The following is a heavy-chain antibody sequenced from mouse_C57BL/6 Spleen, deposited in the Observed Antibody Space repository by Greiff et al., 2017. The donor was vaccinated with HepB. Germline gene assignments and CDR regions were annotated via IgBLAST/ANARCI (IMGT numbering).Heavy chain of an antibody. CDR1: GFTFSSYG. CDR3: ASLMVKKAGNYFDY. J-gene: IGHJ2*01. Sequence: EVKLMESGGDLVKPGGSLKLSCAASGFTFSSYGMSWVRQTPDKRLEWVATISSGGSYTYYPDSVKGRFTISRDNAKNTLYLQMSSLKSEDTAMYYCASLMVKKAGNYFDYWGQGTTLTVSS. CDR2: ISSGGSYT. V-gene: IGHV5-6*01. D-gene: IGHD2-1*01.